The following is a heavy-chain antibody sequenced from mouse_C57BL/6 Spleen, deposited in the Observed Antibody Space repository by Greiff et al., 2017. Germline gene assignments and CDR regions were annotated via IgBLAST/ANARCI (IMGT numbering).Heavy chain of an antibody. CDR3: ARSPIITTVVGAMDY. J-gene: IGHJ4*01. CDR2: IDPSDSYT. D-gene: IGHD1-1*01. V-gene: IGHV1-50*01. Sequence: QVQLQQPGAELVKPGASVKLSCKASGYTFTSYWMQWVKQRPGQGLEWIGEIDPSDSYTNYNQKFKGKATLTVDTSSSTAYMQLSSLTSEDSAVYYYARSPIITTVVGAMDYWGQGTSVTVSS. CDR1: GYTFTSYW.